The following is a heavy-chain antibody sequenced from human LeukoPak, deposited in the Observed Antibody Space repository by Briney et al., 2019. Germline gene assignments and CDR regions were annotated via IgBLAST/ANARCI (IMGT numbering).Heavy chain of an antibody. Sequence: GGSLRLSCAASGFTFRSYSLNWVRQAPGKGLEWVSSISGSSTYIYYADSVKGRFTISRDNAKNSLYLQMNSLRAEDTAVYYCARHYGDYGPEDYWGQGTLVTVSS. CDR1: GFTFRSYS. V-gene: IGHV3-21*04. CDR3: ARHYGDYGPEDY. J-gene: IGHJ4*02. D-gene: IGHD4-17*01. CDR2: ISGSSTYI.